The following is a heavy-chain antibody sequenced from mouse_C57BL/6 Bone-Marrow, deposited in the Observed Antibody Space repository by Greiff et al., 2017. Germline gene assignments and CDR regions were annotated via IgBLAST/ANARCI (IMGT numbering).Heavy chain of an antibody. Sequence: SGAELAKPGASVKLSCKASGYTFTSYWMHWAKQRPGQGLEWIGYINPSSGYTKYNQKFKDKATLTADKSSSTAYRQLSSLTYEDSAVYYCAKVVSSHWYFDVWGTGTTVTVSS. V-gene: IGHV1-7*01. CDR2: INPSSGYT. CDR1: GYTFTSYW. J-gene: IGHJ1*03. D-gene: IGHD1-1*01. CDR3: AKVVSSHWYFDV.